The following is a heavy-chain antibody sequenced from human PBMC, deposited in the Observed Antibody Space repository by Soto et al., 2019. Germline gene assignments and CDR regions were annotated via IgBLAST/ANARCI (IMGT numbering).Heavy chain of an antibody. CDR1: GHSYTTYG. CDR2: IYPGDSDT. Sequence: GDSLRISCRASGHSYTTYGIGWVRKMPGKGLEWMGPIYPGDSDTRYGPSFQGQVTISADKSTKTAYLQWSSLKASDTAMYFCASSSYYGSGNFFTPFQFWGQGSLVTVPS. CDR3: ASSSYYGSGNFFTPFQF. D-gene: IGHD3-10*01. J-gene: IGHJ4*02. V-gene: IGHV5-51*01.